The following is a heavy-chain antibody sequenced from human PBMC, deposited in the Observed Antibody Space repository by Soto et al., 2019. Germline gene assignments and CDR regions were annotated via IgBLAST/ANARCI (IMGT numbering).Heavy chain of an antibody. CDR3: PREVTSGH. CDR2: ISRDGGTK. CDR1: GFTVSTYG. Sequence: GGSLRLSCAVSGFTVSTYGMHWVRQAPGKGLEWVAVISRDGGTKYYADSVKGRFTISRDNSRNTLFLEMNSLRGDDMAVYYCPREVTSGHWAQGTLATVSS. D-gene: IGHD3-10*01. V-gene: IGHV3-30*03. J-gene: IGHJ1*01.